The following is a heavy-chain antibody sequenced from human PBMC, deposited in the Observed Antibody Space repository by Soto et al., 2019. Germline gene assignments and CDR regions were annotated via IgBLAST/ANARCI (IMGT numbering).Heavy chain of an antibody. Sequence: QLQLQESGPGLVKSSETLSLTCTVSGGSISKSNYFWGWIRQAPGKGLEWIASILYRGTTSYISSLQSRVAISVDTSKNQFSLKLNSVTAADTAVYYCARLGWGNGDSDYWGQGTLVTVSS. D-gene: IGHD2-21*01. V-gene: IGHV4-39*01. CDR3: ARLGWGNGDSDY. CDR1: GGSISKSNYF. J-gene: IGHJ4*02. CDR2: ILYRGTT.